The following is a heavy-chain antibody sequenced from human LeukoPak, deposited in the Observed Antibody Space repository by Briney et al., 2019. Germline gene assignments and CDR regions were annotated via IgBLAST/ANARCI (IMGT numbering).Heavy chain of an antibody. CDR3: AKEAVGGTHYFDY. J-gene: IGHJ4*02. Sequence: GGSLRLSCAASGFTFSSYAMSWVRQAPGKELEWVSAISGSGFITYYADSVKGRFTISRDNSKNTLSLQMNSLRAEDTAVYYCAKEAVGGTHYFDYWGQGTLVTVSS. CDR1: GFTFSSYA. V-gene: IGHV3-23*01. D-gene: IGHD1-26*01. CDR2: ISGSGFIT.